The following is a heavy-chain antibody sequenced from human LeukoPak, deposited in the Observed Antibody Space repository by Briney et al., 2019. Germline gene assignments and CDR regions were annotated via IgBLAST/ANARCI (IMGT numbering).Heavy chain of an antibody. V-gene: IGHV1-2*02. CDR3: AREEVIAAAGPTLDY. CDR1: GYTFTDYY. Sequence: PVGSVKVSCKASGYTFTDYYMHWVRQAPGQGLEWMGWINPNSGGTNYAQKFQGRVTMTRDTSISTAYMELSRLRSDDTAVFYCAREEVIAAAGPTLDYWGQGALVTVSS. D-gene: IGHD6-13*01. CDR2: INPNSGGT. J-gene: IGHJ4*02.